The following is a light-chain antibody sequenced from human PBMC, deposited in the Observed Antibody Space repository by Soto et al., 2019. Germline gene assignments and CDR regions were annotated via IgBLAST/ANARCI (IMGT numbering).Light chain of an antibody. CDR1: QSVLHTADNRNY. CDR2: WAS. CDR3: QQYYTTPLT. V-gene: IGKV4-1*01. J-gene: IGKJ3*01. Sequence: DIVMTQSPDYLPVSLGERATINCKSSQSVLHTADNRNYLAWYQQKPGQPPKLLIYWASTREFGVPDRFSGGGSGTDFTLTISTLQAEDVEVYYCQQYYTTPLTFGPGTKVDIK.